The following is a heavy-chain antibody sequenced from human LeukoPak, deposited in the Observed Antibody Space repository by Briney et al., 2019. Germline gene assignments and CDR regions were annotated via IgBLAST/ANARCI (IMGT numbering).Heavy chain of an antibody. V-gene: IGHV3-7*03. CDR1: GFTFSSYW. D-gene: IGHD4/OR15-4a*01. J-gene: IGHJ4*02. Sequence: TGGSLRLSCAASGFTFSSYWMSWVRQAPGKGLEWVANIKQDGSEKYYVDSVKGRFTISRDNAKNSLYLKMKSLRAEDTAVYYCARRAGAYSHPYDYWGQGTLVTVSS. CDR3: ARRAGAYSHPYDY. CDR2: IKQDGSEK.